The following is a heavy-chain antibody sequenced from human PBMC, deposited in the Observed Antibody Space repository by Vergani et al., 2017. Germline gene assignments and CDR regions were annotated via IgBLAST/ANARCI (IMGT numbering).Heavy chain of an antibody. V-gene: IGHV3-7*01. CDR3: GRGLVVITLGYYYYGMDV. CDR1: GFTFSSYW. J-gene: IGHJ6*02. CDR2: IKQDGSEK. Sequence: EVQLVESGGGLVQPGGSLRLSCAASGFTFSSYWMSWVRQAPGKGLEWVANIKQDGSEKYYVDSVKGRFTISRDNAKNSLYLQMNSLRAEDTAVYYCGRGLVVITLGYYYYGMDVWGQGTTVTVSS. D-gene: IGHD3-22*01.